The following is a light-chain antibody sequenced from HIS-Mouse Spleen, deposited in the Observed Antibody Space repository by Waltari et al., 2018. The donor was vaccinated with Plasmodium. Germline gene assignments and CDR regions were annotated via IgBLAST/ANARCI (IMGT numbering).Light chain of an antibody. CDR1: PNGSKS. CDR2: DDS. V-gene: IGLV3-21*02. Sequence: SFVLTQPPSVSVAPGQTARITGGGNPNGSKSVHRYQQNQGPAPVLVVYDDSDRPSGIPEGFSGANSGNTATLTISRVEVGDDADYYCQVWDSSSDHPVFGGGTKLTVL. CDR3: QVWDSSSDHPV. J-gene: IGLJ2*01.